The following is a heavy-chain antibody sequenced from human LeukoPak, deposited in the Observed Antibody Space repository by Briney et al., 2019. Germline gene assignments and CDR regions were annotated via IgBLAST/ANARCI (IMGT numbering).Heavy chain of an antibody. CDR1: GGSISSSSYF. CDR2: INHSGST. Sequence: SETLSLTCTVSGGSISSSSYFWSWIRQPPGKGLEWIGEINHSGSTNYDPSLKSRVTISVDTSKNQFSLKLTSVTAADTAVYYCARGHGAFDIWGQGTMVTVSS. CDR3: ARGHGAFDI. J-gene: IGHJ3*02. V-gene: IGHV4-39*07.